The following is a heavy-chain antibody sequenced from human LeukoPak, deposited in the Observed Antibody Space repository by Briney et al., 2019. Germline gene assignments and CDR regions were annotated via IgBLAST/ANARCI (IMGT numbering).Heavy chain of an antibody. J-gene: IGHJ4*02. D-gene: IGHD4-17*01. CDR3: KVTTVTSFDY. CDR2: ISSSSSSYT. CDR1: AFTFSDYY. Sequence: GGSLRLSCAASAFTFSDYYMSWIRQAPGKGLEWVSYISSSSSSYTNYADSVKGRFTISRDNAKNSLYLQMNSLRAEDTAVYYCKVTTVTSFDYWGQGTLVTVSS. V-gene: IGHV3-11*06.